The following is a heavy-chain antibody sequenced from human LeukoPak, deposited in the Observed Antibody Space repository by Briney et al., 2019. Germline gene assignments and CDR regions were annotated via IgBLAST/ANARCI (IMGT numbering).Heavy chain of an antibody. CDR1: GYTFTSYD. CDR3: ASVAAAGTSFDY. J-gene: IGHJ4*02. D-gene: IGHD6-13*01. V-gene: IGHV1-8*03. CDR2: MNPNSGNT. Sequence: ASVKVSCKASGYTFTSYDINWVRQATGQGLEWMGWMNPNSGNTGYAQKFQGRVTITRNTSISTAYMELSSLRSEDTAVYYCASVAAAGTSFDYWGQGTLVTVSS.